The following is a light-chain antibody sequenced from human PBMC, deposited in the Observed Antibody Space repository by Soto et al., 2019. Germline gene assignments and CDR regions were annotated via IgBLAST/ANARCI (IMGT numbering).Light chain of an antibody. CDR3: QAWDSSTGDVV. CDR2: QDS. V-gene: IGLV3-1*01. J-gene: IGLJ2*01. CDR1: KLGDKY. Sequence: ELTQPPSVSVSPGQTASITCSGDKLGDKYACWYQQKPGQSPVLVIYQDSKRPSGIPERFSGSNSGNTATLTISGTQAMDEADYYCQAWDSSTGDVVFGGGTKLTVL.